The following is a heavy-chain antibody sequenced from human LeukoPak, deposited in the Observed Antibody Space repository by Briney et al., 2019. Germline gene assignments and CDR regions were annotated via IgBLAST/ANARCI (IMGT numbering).Heavy chain of an antibody. D-gene: IGHD3-3*01. J-gene: IGHJ6*03. CDR3: ARVEKKRQRSTIFGVVSSLDYYYYYMDV. CDR2: IIPIFGTA. CDR1: GGTFSSYA. V-gene: IGHV1-69*01. Sequence: GSSVKVSCKASGGTFSSYAISWVRQAPGQGLEWMGGIIPIFGTANYAQKFQGRVTITADESTSTAYMELSSLRSEDTAVYYCARVEKKRQRSTIFGVVSSLDYYYYYMDVWGKGTTVTVSS.